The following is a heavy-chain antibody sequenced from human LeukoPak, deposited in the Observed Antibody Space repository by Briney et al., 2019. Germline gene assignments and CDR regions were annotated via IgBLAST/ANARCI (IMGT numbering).Heavy chain of an antibody. J-gene: IGHJ2*01. Sequence: PSETLSLTCAVYGGSFSGYYWSWIRQPPGKGLEWIGEINHSGSTNYNPSLKSRVTISVDTSKNQFSLKLSSVTAADTAVYYCARTYFYDSSGYYHGWYFDLWGRGTLVTASS. CDR3: ARTYFYDSSGYYHGWYFDL. CDR1: GGSFSGYY. V-gene: IGHV4-34*01. CDR2: INHSGST. D-gene: IGHD3-22*01.